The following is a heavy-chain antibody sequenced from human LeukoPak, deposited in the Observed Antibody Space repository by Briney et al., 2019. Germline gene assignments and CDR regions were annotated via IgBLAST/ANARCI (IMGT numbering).Heavy chain of an antibody. D-gene: IGHD2-21*02. J-gene: IGHJ4*02. V-gene: IGHV1-46*01. CDR1: GYTFTSYY. Sequence: GASVKVSCKASGYTFTSYYMHWVRQAPGQGLEWMGIINPSGGSTSYAQKFQGRVTMTRDTSTSTVYMELSSLRSEDTAVYYCARGPSLSNICGGDCYWGYWGQGTLVTVSS. CDR3: ARGPSLSNICGGDCYWGY. CDR2: INPSGGST.